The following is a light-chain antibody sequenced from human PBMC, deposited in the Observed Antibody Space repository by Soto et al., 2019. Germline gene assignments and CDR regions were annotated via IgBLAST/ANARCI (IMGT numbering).Light chain of an antibody. CDR3: SSYTTSNTLV. J-gene: IGLJ1*01. V-gene: IGLV2-14*01. CDR1: SSDLATYNY. Sequence: QSVLTQPASGSGSPGQSITLSCTGTSSDLATYNYFSCYQQHPGKAPKLMIYEASTRPSGVSRRFSGSKSGHTASLTISGLQAEDEADYYCSSYTTSNTLVFGTGTKVTVL. CDR2: EAS.